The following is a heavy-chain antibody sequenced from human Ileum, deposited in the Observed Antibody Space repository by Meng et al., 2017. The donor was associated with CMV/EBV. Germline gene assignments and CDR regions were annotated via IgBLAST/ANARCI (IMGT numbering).Heavy chain of an antibody. Sequence: TFTSYAMHWVRQAPGQRLEWMEWINAGNGDTKYSQNFQGRVTITRDPSATTAYLELSSLRSEDTAEYYCARSRSGFHCGGDCCLPAPNWGQGTLVTVSS. CDR1: TFTSYA. D-gene: IGHD2-21*02. CDR2: INAGNGDT. V-gene: IGHV1-3*01. J-gene: IGHJ4*02. CDR3: ARSRSGFHCGGDCCLPAPN.